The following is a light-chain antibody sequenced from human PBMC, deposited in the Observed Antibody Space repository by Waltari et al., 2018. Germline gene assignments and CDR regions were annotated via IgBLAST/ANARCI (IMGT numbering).Light chain of an antibody. V-gene: IGKV1-9*01. CDR1: QGIGSS. Sequence: DIQLTQSPSFLSASVGDRVTITCRASQGIGSSLAWSQQKPGKAPKLLIYDASTLQSGVPSRFSGSGSGTEFTLTISSLQPDDSATYFCQQYNRYPYTFGQGTKLEIK. CDR3: QQYNRYPYT. CDR2: DAS. J-gene: IGKJ2*01.